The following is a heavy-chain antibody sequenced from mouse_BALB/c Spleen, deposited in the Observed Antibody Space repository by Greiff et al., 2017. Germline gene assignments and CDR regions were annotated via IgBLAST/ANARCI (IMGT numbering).Heavy chain of an antibody. V-gene: IGHV14-3*02. J-gene: IGHJ2*01. CDR3: ARSLITTVGGDY. D-gene: IGHD1-1*01. CDR1: GFNIKDTY. CDR2: IDPANGNT. Sequence: VQLQQSGAELVKPGASVKLSCTASGFNIKDTYMHWVKQRPEQGLEWIGRIDPANGNTKYDPKFQGKATIPADTSSNTAYLQLSSLTSEDTAVYYCARSLITTVGGDYWGQGTTRTVSS.